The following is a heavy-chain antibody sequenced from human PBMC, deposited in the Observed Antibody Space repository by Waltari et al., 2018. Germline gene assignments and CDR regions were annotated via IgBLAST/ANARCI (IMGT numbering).Heavy chain of an antibody. Sequence: QAQLVQSGAEVTTPGASVKVSCQASGYTFTGYYLHWVRQAPGQGLEWMGWINPDTGGAYFAQKFRDRVTLTRDLSIDIAYMDLNRLTSNDTAVYYCATKMGRGNYLDPWGQGTLVTVSS. D-gene: IGHD1-7*01. CDR1: GYTFTGYY. CDR2: INPDTGGA. V-gene: IGHV1-2*02. J-gene: IGHJ5*02. CDR3: ATKMGRGNYLDP.